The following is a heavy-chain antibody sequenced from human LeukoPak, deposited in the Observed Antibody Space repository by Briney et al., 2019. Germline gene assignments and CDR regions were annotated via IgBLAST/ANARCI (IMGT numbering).Heavy chain of an antibody. CDR1: GFTFSDAW. J-gene: IGHJ4*02. CDR3: ATLHY. V-gene: IGHV3-15*01. D-gene: IGHD4-11*01. CDR2: FKSKSAGGTT. Sequence: GGSLRLSCVASGFTFSDAWMSWVRQAPGKGLEWVGHFKSKSAGGTTDYAAPVKGRFPISRDDSRNTQYLQMNSLKTEDTAVYFCATLHYWGQETLVTVST.